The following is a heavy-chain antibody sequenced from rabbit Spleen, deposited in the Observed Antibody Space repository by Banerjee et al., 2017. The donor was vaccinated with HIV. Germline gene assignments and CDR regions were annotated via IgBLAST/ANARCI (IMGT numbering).Heavy chain of an antibody. CDR2: IDMFKSGTT. CDR1: GVSLNDKDV. CDR3: ARNFDL. Sequence: EQLEESGGGLVKPEGSLTLTCKASGVSLNDKDVMCWVRQAPGKGLEWIACIDMFKSGTTYFANWAKGRFTISKTSSTTVTLQMTSLTAADTATYFCARNFDLWGQGTLVTVS. V-gene: IGHV1S45*01. J-gene: IGHJ4*01.